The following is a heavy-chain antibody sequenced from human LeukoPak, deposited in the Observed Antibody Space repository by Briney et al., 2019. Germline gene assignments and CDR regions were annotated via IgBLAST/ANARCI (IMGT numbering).Heavy chain of an antibody. Sequence: SETLSLTCAVYGGSFSGYYWSWIRQPPGKGLEWIGEINHSGSTNYNPSLKSRVTISVDTSKNQFSLKLSSVTAADTAVYYCARDHRAAFDYWGQGTLVTVSS. CDR2: INHSGST. D-gene: IGHD6-13*01. CDR3: ARDHRAAFDY. CDR1: GGSFSGYY. J-gene: IGHJ4*02. V-gene: IGHV4-34*01.